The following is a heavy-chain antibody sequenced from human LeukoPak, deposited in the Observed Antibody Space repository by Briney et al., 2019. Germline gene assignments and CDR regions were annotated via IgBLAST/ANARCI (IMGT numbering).Heavy chain of an antibody. CDR3: ARVTIFGLVIDGMDA. Sequence: ASVKVSCKASGGTFTSYDINWVRQATGQGLEWMGWMNPNSGNTGSAQKFQGRVTMTRNTSISTAYMELSSLRSEDTAVYYCARVTIFGLVIDGMDAWGQGTTVTVSS. D-gene: IGHD3-3*01. CDR1: GGTFTSYD. V-gene: IGHV1-8*01. CDR2: MNPNSGNT. J-gene: IGHJ6*02.